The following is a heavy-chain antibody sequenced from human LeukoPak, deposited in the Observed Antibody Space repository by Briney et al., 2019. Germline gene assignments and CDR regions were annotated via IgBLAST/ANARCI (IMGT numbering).Heavy chain of an antibody. J-gene: IGHJ4*02. Sequence: SVKVSCKASGGTFSSYAISWVRQAPGQGLEWMGRIIPILGIANYAQRFQGRVTMTRDTSISTAYMELSRLRSDDTAVYYCARGDFWSGYYYYFDYWGQGTLVAVSS. CDR1: GGTFSSYA. CDR3: ARGDFWSGYYYYFDY. V-gene: IGHV1-69*04. D-gene: IGHD3-3*01. CDR2: IIPILGIA.